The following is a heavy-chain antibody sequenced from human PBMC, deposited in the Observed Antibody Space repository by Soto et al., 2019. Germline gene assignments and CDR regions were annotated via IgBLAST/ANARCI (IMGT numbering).Heavy chain of an antibody. CDR1: GFTFSTYA. D-gene: IGHD2-2*01. Sequence: GGSLRLSCAASGFTFSTYAMSWVRQAPGKGLEGVSVIYSGGNTYYADSVKGRFTIYRDNSKNTLFLQMNSLRAEDTAVYYCRRGDIVVVPTDKEDYYYYGMDVCRKGTTTTESS. CDR2: IYSGGNT. CDR3: RRGDIVVVPTDKEDYYYYGMDV. J-gene: IGHJ6*04. V-gene: IGHV3-66*01.